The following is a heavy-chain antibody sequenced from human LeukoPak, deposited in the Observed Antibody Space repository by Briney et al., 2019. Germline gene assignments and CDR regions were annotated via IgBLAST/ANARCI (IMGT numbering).Heavy chain of an antibody. CDR2: FYYRGRT. J-gene: IGHJ6*03. D-gene: IGHD1-26*01. Sequence: SETLSLTCIVSGASISSYYWSWIRRSPGKGREGIGYFYYRGRTNYNPSLKSRVTISVDMSKNQFTLKLTSATAADTAVYYRARVRWPTTGDKEVRQTITGGLYMDVWGKGTTVTISS. V-gene: IGHV4-59*01. CDR1: GASISSYY. CDR3: ARVRWPTTGDKEVRQTITGGLYMDV.